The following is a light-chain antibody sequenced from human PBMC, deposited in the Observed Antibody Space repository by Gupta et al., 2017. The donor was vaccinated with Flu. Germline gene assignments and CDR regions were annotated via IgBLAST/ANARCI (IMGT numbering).Light chain of an antibody. Sequence: SSNIGKNHVSWYQQLPGAAPKLLIYEDAKRPSGIPDRFSGSKSGSSVTLAITGPQTGDEADYYCGTWDGSLSGVVFGGGTTLTVL. J-gene: IGLJ2*01. CDR2: EDA. CDR3: GTWDGSLSGVV. V-gene: IGLV1-51*01. CDR1: SSNIGKNH.